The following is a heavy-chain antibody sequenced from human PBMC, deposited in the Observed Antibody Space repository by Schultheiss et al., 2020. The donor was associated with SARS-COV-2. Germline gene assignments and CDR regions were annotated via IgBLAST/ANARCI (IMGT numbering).Heavy chain of an antibody. V-gene: IGHV3-33*08. D-gene: IGHD6-25*01. CDR1: GFTFSGSA. J-gene: IGHJ4*02. CDR2: IWYDGSNK. Sequence: GGSLRLSCAASGFTFSGSAMHWVRQAPGKGLEWVAVIWYDGSNKYYADSVKGRFTISRDNSKNTLYLQMNSLRAEDTAVYYCARDRAVFDYWGQGTLVTVSS. CDR3: ARDRAVFDY.